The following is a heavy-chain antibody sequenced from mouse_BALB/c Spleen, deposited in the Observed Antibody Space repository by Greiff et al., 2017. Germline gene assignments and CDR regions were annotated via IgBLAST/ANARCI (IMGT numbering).Heavy chain of an antibody. Sequence: EGKLMESGGGLVKPGGSLKLSCAASGFTFSDYYMYWVRQTPEKRLEWVATISDGGSYTYYPDSVKGRFTISRDNAKNNLYLQMSSLKSEDTAMYYCARDLGYPLDYWGQGTTLTVSS. D-gene: IGHD3-3*01. CDR2: ISDGGSYT. V-gene: IGHV5-4*02. J-gene: IGHJ2*01. CDR3: ARDLGYPLDY. CDR1: GFTFSDYY.